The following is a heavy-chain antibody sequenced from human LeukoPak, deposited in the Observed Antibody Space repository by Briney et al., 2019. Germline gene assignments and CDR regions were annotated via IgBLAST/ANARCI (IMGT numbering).Heavy chain of an antibody. J-gene: IGHJ4*02. CDR1: GFTFTTFW. CDR2: IKQDGSER. D-gene: IGHD6-13*01. Sequence: GGSLRLSCAASGFTFTTFWMSWVRQAPGKGLEWVANIKQDGSERYYVGSVKGRFTISRDNAKNSLYLQMNSLRAEDTAVYYCARDIAPAGLFFDYWGQGTLVTVSS. V-gene: IGHV3-7*01. CDR3: ARDIAPAGLFFDY.